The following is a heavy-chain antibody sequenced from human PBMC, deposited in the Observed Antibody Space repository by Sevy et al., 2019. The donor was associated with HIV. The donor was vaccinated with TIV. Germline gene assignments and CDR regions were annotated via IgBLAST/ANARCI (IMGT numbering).Heavy chain of an antibody. Sequence: GGSLRLSCAASGFTFSDYWMTWVRQAPGKDLEWVANIKRVESVKHYVDSVKGRFSVARDNAKNSLYLHMNSLRADDTALDYCARDSSYCSGDKCYDVFDIWGQGTMVTVSS. V-gene: IGHV3-7*01. CDR2: IKRVESVK. J-gene: IGHJ3*02. D-gene: IGHD2-21*01. CDR1: GFTFSDYW. CDR3: ARDSSYCSGDKCYDVFDI.